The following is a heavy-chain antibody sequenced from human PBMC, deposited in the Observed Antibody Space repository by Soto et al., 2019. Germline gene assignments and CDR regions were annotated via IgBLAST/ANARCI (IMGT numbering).Heavy chain of an antibody. CDR1: GFGVSNNY. V-gene: IGHV3-23*01. CDR3: AKDYFSTGYYYGFDF. D-gene: IGHD3-22*01. Sequence: GGSLRLSCAASGFGVSNNYMSWVRQAPGKGLEWVSAISGSGGSTYYADSVKGRFTISRDNSKNTLYLQMNSLRAEDTAVYYCAKDYFSTGYYYGFDFWGQGTLVTVSS. J-gene: IGHJ4*02. CDR2: ISGSGGST.